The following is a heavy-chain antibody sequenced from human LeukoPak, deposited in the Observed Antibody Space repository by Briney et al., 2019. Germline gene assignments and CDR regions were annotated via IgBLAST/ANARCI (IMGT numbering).Heavy chain of an antibody. J-gene: IGHJ4*02. D-gene: IGHD3-16*01. CDR1: GFTFSSYS. V-gene: IGHV3-23*01. CDR2: ISGSGGST. Sequence: GGCLRLSCAAAGFTFSSYSMNWVRQAPGKGLEWVSGISGSGGSTYYADSVKGRFTISRDNSKKTLFMQMNSLRAEDTAVYYCANPAASASGGYWGQGTLVTVSS. CDR3: ANPAASASGGY.